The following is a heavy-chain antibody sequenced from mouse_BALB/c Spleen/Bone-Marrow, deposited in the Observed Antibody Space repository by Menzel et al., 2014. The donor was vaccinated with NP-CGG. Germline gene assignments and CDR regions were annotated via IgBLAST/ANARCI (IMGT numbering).Heavy chain of an antibody. J-gene: IGHJ4*01. V-gene: IGHV2-2*02. D-gene: IGHD1-2*01. Sequence: QVQLKESGPGLVQPSQSLSITCTVSGFSLTSYGVHWVRQSPGKGLEWLGVIWSGGSTDYNAAFISRLSISKDNSKSQVFFKMNSLQANDTAIYYCARSSHYYGYYYAMDYWGQGTSVTVSS. CDR2: IWSGGST. CDR3: ARSSHYYGYYYAMDY. CDR1: GFSLTSYG.